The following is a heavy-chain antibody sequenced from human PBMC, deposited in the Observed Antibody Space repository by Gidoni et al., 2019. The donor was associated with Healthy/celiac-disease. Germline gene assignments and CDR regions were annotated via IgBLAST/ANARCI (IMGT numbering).Heavy chain of an antibody. CDR1: GFTFSNAW. J-gene: IGHJ4*02. V-gene: IGHV3-15*01. CDR2: IKSKTDGGTT. Sequence: EVQLVESGGGLVKPGGSLRLSCAASGFTFSNAWMSWVRQAPGKGLEWVGRIKSKTDGGTTDYAAPVKGRFTISRDDSKNTLYLQMNSLKTEDTAVYYCTTANNPLTTVTTYYFDYWGQGTLVTVSS. D-gene: IGHD4-17*01. CDR3: TTANNPLTTVTTYYFDY.